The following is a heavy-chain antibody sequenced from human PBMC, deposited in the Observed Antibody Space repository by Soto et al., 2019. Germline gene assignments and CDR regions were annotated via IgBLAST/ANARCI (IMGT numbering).Heavy chain of an antibody. CDR2: FDPEDGET. Sequence: ASVKVSCKVSGYTLTELSMHWVRQAPGKGLEWMGGFDPEDGETIYAQKFQSRVTMTEDTSTDTAYMELSSLRSEDTAVYYCATITGYSSSNYFYYFDYWGQGTLVTVSS. V-gene: IGHV1-24*01. CDR1: GYTLTELS. J-gene: IGHJ4*02. CDR3: ATITGYSSSNYFYYFDY. D-gene: IGHD6-13*01.